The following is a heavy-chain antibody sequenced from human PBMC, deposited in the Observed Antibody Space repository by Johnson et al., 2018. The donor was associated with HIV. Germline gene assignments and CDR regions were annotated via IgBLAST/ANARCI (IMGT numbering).Heavy chain of an antibody. J-gene: IGHJ3*02. Sequence: QVQLVESGGGVVQPGGSLRLSCAASGFTFSSYGMHWVRQAPGKGLEWVAFIRYDGSNKSYSDSVKGRFTISRDNYKNTRYLQMNSLRADDTSRYYCAKGFSGWPHDAVDIWGQGTMVTVSS. CDR3: AKGFSGWPHDAVDI. CDR2: IRYDGSNK. D-gene: IGHD6-19*01. V-gene: IGHV3-30*02. CDR1: GFTFSSYG.